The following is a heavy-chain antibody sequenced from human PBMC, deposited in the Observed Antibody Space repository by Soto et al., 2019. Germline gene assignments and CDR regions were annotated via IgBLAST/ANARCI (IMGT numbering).Heavy chain of an antibody. Sequence: QVQLVQSGAEVKKPGASVKVSCKASGYTFTSYGISWVRQAPGQGLEWMGWISAYNGNTNYAQKLQGRVTMTTDTATSTAYMELRSLRSDDTAVYYCARDLALFIAAAGPQGDYWGQGTLVTVSS. V-gene: IGHV1-18*01. J-gene: IGHJ4*02. CDR1: GYTFTSYG. CDR3: ARDLALFIAAAGPQGDY. CDR2: ISAYNGNT. D-gene: IGHD6-13*01.